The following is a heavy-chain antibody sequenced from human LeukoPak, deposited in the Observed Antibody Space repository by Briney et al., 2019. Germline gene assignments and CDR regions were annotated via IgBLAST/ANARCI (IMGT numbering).Heavy chain of an antibody. V-gene: IGHV1-18*01. D-gene: IGHD3-16*01. CDR2: ISDYNGNT. Sequence: ASVKVSCKASGYTFTSYGIRWVRQAPGQGLEWMGWISDYNGNTNYAQKLQGRVTMTTDTTTSTAYMELRSLRSDDTAVYYCATPGEAGPFDYWGQGTLVTVSS. J-gene: IGHJ4*02. CDR3: ATPGEAGPFDY. CDR1: GYTFTSYG.